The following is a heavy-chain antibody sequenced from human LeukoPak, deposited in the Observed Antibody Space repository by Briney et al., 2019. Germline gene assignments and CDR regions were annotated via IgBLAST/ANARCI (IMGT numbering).Heavy chain of an antibody. J-gene: IGHJ4*02. V-gene: IGHV1-24*01. CDR2: FDPEDGET. CDR3: ATGVIGIAVAED. Sequence: ASVKVSCKVSGYTLTELSMHWVRQAPGKGLEWMGGFDPEDGETICAQKFQGRVTMTEDTSTDTAYMELSSLRSEDTAVYYCATGVIGIAVAEDWGQGTLVTVSS. CDR1: GYTLTELS. D-gene: IGHD6-19*01.